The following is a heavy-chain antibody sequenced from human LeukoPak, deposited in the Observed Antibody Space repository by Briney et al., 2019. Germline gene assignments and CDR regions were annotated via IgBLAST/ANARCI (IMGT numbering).Heavy chain of an antibody. CDR2: IYPSGST. J-gene: IGHJ4*02. D-gene: IGHD3-22*01. CDR3: ARDSNYDSSGYYSVSDY. Sequence: SETLSLTCTVSGGSISSYYWSWIRQPAGKGLEWIGRIYPSGSTNYNPSLKSRVTMSVDTSKNQFSLKLSSVTAADTAVYYCARDSNYDSSGYYSVSDYWGQGTLVTVSS. CDR1: GGSISSYY. V-gene: IGHV4-4*07.